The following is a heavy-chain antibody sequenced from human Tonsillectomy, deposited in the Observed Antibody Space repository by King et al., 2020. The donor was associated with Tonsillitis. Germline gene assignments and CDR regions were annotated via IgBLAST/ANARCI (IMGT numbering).Heavy chain of an antibody. Sequence: DVQLVESGGDLVQPGGSLRLSCAASGFTFTNYWMSWVRQAPGKGLEWVADIKGDGSRKYYVDYVKGRFTISRDNAKNSLYLQMNSLRAEDTALYFCARDDGSSPSAFDFWGQGTLVTVSS. CDR2: IKGDGSRK. CDR1: GFTFTNYW. D-gene: IGHD6-13*01. CDR3: ARDDGSSPSAFDF. J-gene: IGHJ4*02. V-gene: IGHV3-7*03.